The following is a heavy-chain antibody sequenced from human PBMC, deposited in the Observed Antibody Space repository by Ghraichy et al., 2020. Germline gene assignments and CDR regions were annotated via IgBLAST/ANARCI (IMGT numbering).Heavy chain of an antibody. D-gene: IGHD3-9*01. V-gene: IGHV1-18*04. CDR1: GYTFTSYG. CDR3: ARDRFYGVPYDILTPPTLNDY. CDR2: ISAYNGNT. Sequence: ASVKVSCKASGYTFTSYGISWVRQAPGQGLEWMGWISAYNGNTNYAQKLQGRVTMTTDTSTSTAYMELRSLRSDDTAVYYCARDRFYGVPYDILTPPTLNDYWGQGTLVTVSS. J-gene: IGHJ4*02.